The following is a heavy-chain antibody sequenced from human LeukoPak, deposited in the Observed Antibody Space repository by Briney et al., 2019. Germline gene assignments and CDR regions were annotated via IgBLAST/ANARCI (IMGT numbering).Heavy chain of an antibody. J-gene: IGHJ5*02. Sequence: PGGSLRLSCAASGFTFKNYVMTWVRQAPGKGLEWVSTINGNGNSTYYANSVKGRFTVSRDNPHNTLHLQMDSLRAEDTAIYYCARLVIVLPADWFDPWGQGTLVTVSS. CDR1: GFTFKNYV. CDR3: ARLVIVLPADWFDP. D-gene: IGHD5-12*01. CDR2: INGNGNST. V-gene: IGHV3-23*01.